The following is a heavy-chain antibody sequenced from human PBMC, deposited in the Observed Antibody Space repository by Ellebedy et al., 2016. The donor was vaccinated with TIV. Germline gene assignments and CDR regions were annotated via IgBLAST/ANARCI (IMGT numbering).Heavy chain of an antibody. CDR1: GGSISSYY. CDR2: IYYSGST. CDR3: ARGYSYGYPWFDP. J-gene: IGHJ5*02. V-gene: IGHV4-59*01. Sequence: SETLSLTCTVSGGSISSYYWSWIRQPPGKGLEWIGYIYYSGSTNYNPSLKSRVTISVDTSKNQFSLKLSSVTAADTAVYYCARGYSYGYPWFDPWGQGTLVTVSS. D-gene: IGHD5-18*01.